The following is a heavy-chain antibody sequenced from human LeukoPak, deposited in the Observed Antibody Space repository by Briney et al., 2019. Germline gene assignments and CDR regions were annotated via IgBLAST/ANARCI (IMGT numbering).Heavy chain of an antibody. J-gene: IGHJ4*02. CDR3: AREERAAVALDY. CDR2: IKQDGSEK. V-gene: IGHV3-7*01. Sequence: PGGSLRLSCAASGFTFSSYWMSWVRQAPGKGLEWVANIKQDGSEKYYVDSVKGRFTISRDNSKNTLYVQMNSLRAEDTAVCYCAREERAAVALDYWGQGTLVTVSS. CDR1: GFTFSSYW. D-gene: IGHD6-13*01.